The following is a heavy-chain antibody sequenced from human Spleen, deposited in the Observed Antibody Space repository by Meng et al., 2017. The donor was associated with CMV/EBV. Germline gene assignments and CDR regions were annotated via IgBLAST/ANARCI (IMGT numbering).Heavy chain of an antibody. J-gene: IGHJ6*02. CDR3: ARDLEYDFWSGGFGYYYYYGMDV. Sequence: ASVKVSCKASGYTFTGYYMHWVQQAPGQGLEWMGWINPNSGGTNYAQKFQGRVTMTRDTSISTAYMELSSLRSEDTAVYYCARDLEYDFWSGGFGYYYYYGMDVWGQGTTVTVSS. V-gene: IGHV1-2*02. CDR2: INPNSGGT. D-gene: IGHD3-3*01. CDR1: GYTFTGYY.